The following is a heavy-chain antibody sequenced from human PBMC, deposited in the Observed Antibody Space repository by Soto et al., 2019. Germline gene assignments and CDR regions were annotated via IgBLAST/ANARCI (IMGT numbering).Heavy chain of an antibody. CDR2: INPHGGST. J-gene: IGHJ5*02. CDR3: ARSSGGNFGIIIAGTNWFAP. Sequence: ASVKVSCKAPRDTFTSYYINWVRQAPGQGLEWMGVINPHGGSTAYAQKFKGRVTLTRDTSASTVYMEVSSLTSEDTAMYYCARSSGGNFGIIIAGTNWFAPWGQSTLVTVSS. V-gene: IGHV1-46*01. D-gene: IGHD1-26*01. CDR1: RDTFTSYY.